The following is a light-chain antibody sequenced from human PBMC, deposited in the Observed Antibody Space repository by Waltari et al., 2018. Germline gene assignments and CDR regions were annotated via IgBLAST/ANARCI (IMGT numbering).Light chain of an antibody. J-gene: IGLJ2*01. V-gene: IGLV3-19*01. Sequence: SSELTQDPAVSVALGQTVRITCPGDSLRTYYASWYQQKPGQAHVLVIYGKNNRPSGIPDRVSGSSSGNTASLTITGAQAEDEADYYCNSRDSSGNHLVVFGGGTKLTVL. CDR2: GKN. CDR1: SLRTYY. CDR3: NSRDSSGNHLVV.